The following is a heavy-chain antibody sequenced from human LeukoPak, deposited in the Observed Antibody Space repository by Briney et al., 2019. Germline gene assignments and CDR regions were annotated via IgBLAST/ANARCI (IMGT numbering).Heavy chain of an antibody. Sequence: GGSLRLSCAASGFTFSSHWMHWVRQAPGKGLVWVSRINSDGSSISYADSVKGRFTISRDNAKNTLYLQMNSLRAEDTAVYYCAKDESQLWLLNYWGQGTQVTVSS. D-gene: IGHD5-18*01. CDR1: GFTFSSHW. CDR3: AKDESQLWLLNY. V-gene: IGHV3-74*01. J-gene: IGHJ4*02. CDR2: INSDGSSI.